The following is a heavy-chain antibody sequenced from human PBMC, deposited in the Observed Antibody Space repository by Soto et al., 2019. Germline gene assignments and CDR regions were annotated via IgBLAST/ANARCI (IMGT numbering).Heavy chain of an antibody. CDR3: TREPGLDTAMVDPDY. V-gene: IGHV3-33*01. D-gene: IGHD5-18*01. CDR1: GFSFSSYG. Sequence: QVQLVESGGGVVQPGRSLRLSCAASGFSFSSYGMHWVRQAPGKGLEWVAVIWYDGSNKQYVDSVKGRFTISRDNSKNTLYLQMNSLRTEDTAVYYCTREPGLDTAMVDPDYWGQGTLVTVSS. J-gene: IGHJ4*02. CDR2: IWYDGSNK.